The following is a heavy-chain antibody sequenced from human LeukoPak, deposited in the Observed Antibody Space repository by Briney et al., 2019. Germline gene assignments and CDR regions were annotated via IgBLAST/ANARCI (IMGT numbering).Heavy chain of an antibody. CDR1: GFSFSDYH. CDR2: ISSSGSSI. D-gene: IGHD5-24*01. J-gene: IGHJ3*02. V-gene: IGHV3-11*04. CDR3: ARARDGYNSGAFDI. Sequence: GGPLRLSCAASGFSFSDYHMTWIRQAPGKGLEWISYISSSGSSIYYADSVKGRFTISRDNAKNSLYLQMNSLRAEDTAVYYCARARDGYNSGAFDIWGQGTMVTVSS.